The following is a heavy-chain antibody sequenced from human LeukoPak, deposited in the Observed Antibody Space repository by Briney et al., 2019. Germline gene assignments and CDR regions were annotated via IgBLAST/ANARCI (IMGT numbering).Heavy chain of an antibody. D-gene: IGHD4-17*01. J-gene: IGHJ4*02. Sequence: GGSLRLSCVGSGFTFNNYWMSWVRQAPGRGLEWVANIKQDGSEGYYVDSVKGRFTISRDNAKTSLYLEMNSLRAEDTAVYYCAREKTTVTPGYFDYGGQGTLVTVSP. CDR3: AREKTTVTPGYFDY. CDR2: IKQDGSEG. V-gene: IGHV3-7*03. CDR1: GFTFNNYW.